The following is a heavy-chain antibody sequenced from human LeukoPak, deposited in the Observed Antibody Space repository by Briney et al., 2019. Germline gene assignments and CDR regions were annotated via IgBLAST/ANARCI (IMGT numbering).Heavy chain of an antibody. Sequence: GGSLRLSCAASGFTFSSYAMSWVRQAPGKGLEWVSAISGSGGSTYYADSVKGRFTISRDNSKNTLYLQMNSLRAEDTAVYYCAKDPDYDILTGYYRPGYWGQGTLVTVSS. D-gene: IGHD3-9*01. CDR1: GFTFSSYA. CDR3: AKDPDYDILTGYYRPGY. V-gene: IGHV3-23*01. CDR2: ISGSGGST. J-gene: IGHJ4*02.